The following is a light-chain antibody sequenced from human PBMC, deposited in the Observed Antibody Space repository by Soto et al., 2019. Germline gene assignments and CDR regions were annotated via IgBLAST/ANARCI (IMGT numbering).Light chain of an antibody. CDR2: GAS. V-gene: IGKV3-20*01. J-gene: IGKJ1*01. Sequence: EIVLTQSPCTLSLSPGERATLSCRASQSVSSSYLAWYQQKPGQAPRPLILGASSRATGIPDRFSGSGSGTDFTLTISRREPVDFAVYYCQYYGTSPKPFGQGTKVDI. CDR1: QSVSSSY. CDR3: QYYGTSPKP.